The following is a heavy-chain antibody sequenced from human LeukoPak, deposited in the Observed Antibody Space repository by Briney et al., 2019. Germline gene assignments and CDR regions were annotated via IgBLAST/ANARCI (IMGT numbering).Heavy chain of an antibody. V-gene: IGHV3-15*01. J-gene: IGHJ4*02. CDR3: TADMPASSRAADY. Sequence: GGSLRLSCAASGFTFRDAWMSWVRQAPGVGVEGVGRIKSKTDGGTTDYAAPVKGRFTISRDDSKTTLYLQINSLKTEDTDVYYCTADMPASSRAADYWGQGTLVTVSS. CDR2: IKSKTDGGTT. CDR1: GFTFRDAW. D-gene: IGHD2-15*01.